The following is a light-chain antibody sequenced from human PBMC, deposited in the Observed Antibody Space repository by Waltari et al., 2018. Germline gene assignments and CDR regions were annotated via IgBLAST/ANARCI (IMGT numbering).Light chain of an antibody. Sequence: EIVLTQSPATLSLSPGERATLYCRASQSIDNFLDWYQQKPGQAPRLLIYDSSNRATDIPARFSGSGSGTDFTLTISSLEPEDFAVYYCQQRSGWPPTFGGGTKVDI. CDR3: QQRSGWPPT. CDR2: DSS. CDR1: QSIDNF. V-gene: IGKV3-11*01. J-gene: IGKJ4*01.